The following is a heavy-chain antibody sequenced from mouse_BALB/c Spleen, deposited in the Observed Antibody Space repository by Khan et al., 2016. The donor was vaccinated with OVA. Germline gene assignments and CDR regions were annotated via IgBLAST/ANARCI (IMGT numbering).Heavy chain of an antibody. CDR3: TRHGYVAWFTY. V-gene: IGHV1S135*01. CDR1: GYSFTTYY. Sequence: VQLQQSGPELMKPGASGKISCKASGYSFTTYYIHWVKQSHGKSLEWIGYIDPFRGDTTYNQKFKGMATLTVDKSSSTAYIHLSNLTSEDSAVYYCTRHGYVAWFTYWGQGTLVTVSA. D-gene: IGHD2-2*01. J-gene: IGHJ3*01. CDR2: IDPFRGDT.